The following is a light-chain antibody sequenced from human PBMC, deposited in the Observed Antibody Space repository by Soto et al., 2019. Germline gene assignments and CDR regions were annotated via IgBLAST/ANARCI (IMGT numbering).Light chain of an antibody. CDR1: SSDIGAYNY. J-gene: IGLJ1*01. CDR3: FSHRSGDSHV. V-gene: IGLV2-14*01. Sequence: QSVLTQPASVSGSPGQSITISCTGTSSDIGAYNYVSWYQQYPGKAPKLMIYGVTNRPSGVSNRFSGSKTGNTASLPISGLQAEDEADYYCFSHRSGDSHVFGTGTKV. CDR2: GVT.